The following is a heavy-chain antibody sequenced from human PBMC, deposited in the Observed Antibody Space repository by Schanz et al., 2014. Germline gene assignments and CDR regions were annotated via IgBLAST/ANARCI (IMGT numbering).Heavy chain of an antibody. CDR2: IMPLRGIG. J-gene: IGHJ5*01. CDR3: ARLQRAGPNGFDV. V-gene: IGHV1-69*02. Sequence: QVQLVQSGPEVKKPGSSVKVSCQAFGDTFSKYNIMWVRQVPGQGLEWMGRIMPLRGIGNNAWKFQDRLTITADKSMSIAYMELSSLGSEDTAVYYCARLQRAGPNGFDVWGQGTLVTVSA. D-gene: IGHD6-19*01. CDR1: GDTFSKYN.